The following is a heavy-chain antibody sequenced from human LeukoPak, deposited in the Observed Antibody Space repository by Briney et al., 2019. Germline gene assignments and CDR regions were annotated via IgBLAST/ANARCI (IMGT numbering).Heavy chain of an antibody. J-gene: IGHJ4*02. CDR1: SGSISSYY. V-gene: IGHV4-4*07. D-gene: IGHD1-26*01. CDR2: IYTTGTT. CDR3: GRQGYTASYYFLDY. Sequence: SETLSLTCTVSSGSISSYYWGWVRQPTGKGLEWIGRIYTTGTTHYNPSLKSRVTMSMDTSTNQFSLNLRSMTAADTAVYYCGRQGYTASYYFLDYWSQGTLVAVS.